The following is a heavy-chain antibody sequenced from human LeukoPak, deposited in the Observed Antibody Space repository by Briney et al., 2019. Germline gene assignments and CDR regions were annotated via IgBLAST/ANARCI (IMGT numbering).Heavy chain of an antibody. D-gene: IGHD2-15*01. CDR2: INGGNGNT. CDR3: ARGDYCSGGSCYLGVFDM. V-gene: IGHV1-3*01. J-gene: IGHJ3*02. CDR1: GYTFTSYA. Sequence: GASVRVSCTASGYTFTSYAMHWVRQAPGQRLEWMGWINGGNGNTKYSQTFQGRVTITRDTSASTAYMELSSLRSEDTAVYYCARGDYCSGGSCYLGVFDMWGQGTMVTVSS.